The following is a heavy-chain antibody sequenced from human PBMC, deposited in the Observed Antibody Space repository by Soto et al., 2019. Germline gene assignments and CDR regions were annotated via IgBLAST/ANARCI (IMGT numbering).Heavy chain of an antibody. J-gene: IGHJ4*02. CDR3: ARGGPDLATIGSSDY. Sequence: QVQLVQSGAEVKRPGASVKVSCKASGYTFTNYYMHWVRQAPGQGLEWMGVIHYSGATPTYAQKFQGGVTMARDTSTSTVYVELSSLTSEDTAVYYCARGGPDLATIGSSDYWGQGTLVTVSS. CDR2: IHYSGATP. CDR1: GYTFTNYY. D-gene: IGHD3-16*01. V-gene: IGHV1-46*01.